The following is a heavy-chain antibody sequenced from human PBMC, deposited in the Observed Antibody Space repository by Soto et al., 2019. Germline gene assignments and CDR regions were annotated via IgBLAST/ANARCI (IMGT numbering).Heavy chain of an antibody. Sequence: ASVKVSCKASDKTFLSYGISWVRQGPGQGLEWMGWISPYNGNTNYAQKLQGRVTMTTDTSMSTAYMELRSLRSDDTAVYYCATQIDTVMVFRDWGQGTLVTVSS. V-gene: IGHV1-18*01. D-gene: IGHD5-18*01. CDR3: ATQIDTVMVFRD. J-gene: IGHJ4*02. CDR2: ISPYNGNT. CDR1: DKTFLSYG.